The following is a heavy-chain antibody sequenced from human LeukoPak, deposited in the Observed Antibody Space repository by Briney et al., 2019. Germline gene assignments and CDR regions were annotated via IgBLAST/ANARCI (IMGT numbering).Heavy chain of an antibody. D-gene: IGHD3-16*02. Sequence: GGSLRLSCAASGFIFSTYWMMWARQAPGKGLEWVANMKGDGSEIHYVDSVKGRFTISRDNAKNSLYLQMNSLRAEDTAVYYCARSHDYVWGSYRYTYFDYWGQGTLVTVSS. CDR1: GFIFSTYW. CDR2: MKGDGSEI. CDR3: ARSHDYVWGSYRYTYFDY. V-gene: IGHV3-7*01. J-gene: IGHJ4*02.